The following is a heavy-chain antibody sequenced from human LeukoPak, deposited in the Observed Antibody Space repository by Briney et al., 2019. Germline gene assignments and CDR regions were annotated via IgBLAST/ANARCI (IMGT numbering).Heavy chain of an antibody. Sequence: GASVKASCKASGYTFTSYAIHWVRQAPGQRPEWMGWINAGNGNTKYSQKFQGRVSITRDTSASTAYMEVSSLRSEDTAVYYCARDICSSTSCYADYWGQGTLVTVSS. V-gene: IGHV1-3*01. CDR1: GYTFTSYA. CDR2: INAGNGNT. CDR3: ARDICSSTSCYADY. J-gene: IGHJ4*02. D-gene: IGHD2-2*01.